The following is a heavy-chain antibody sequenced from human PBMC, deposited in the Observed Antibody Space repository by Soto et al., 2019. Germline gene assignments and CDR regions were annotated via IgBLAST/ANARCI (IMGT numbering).Heavy chain of an antibody. CDR2: ISPSGTT. CDR1: GGSFSNNY. J-gene: IGHJ4*02. Sequence: SETLSLTCAVYGGSFSNNYWTWFRQPPGKGLEWIGEISPSGTTKYIPSLKSRGTISVDTSRKQFFLKVTSVSAADTAVYYCATSLWFGTQPEIWGPGTLVTVSS. D-gene: IGHD3-10*01. V-gene: IGHV4-34*01. CDR3: ATSLWFGTQPEI.